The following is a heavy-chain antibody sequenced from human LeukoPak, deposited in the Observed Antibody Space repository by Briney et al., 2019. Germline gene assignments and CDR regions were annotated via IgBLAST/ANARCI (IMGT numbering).Heavy chain of an antibody. V-gene: IGHV3-53*01. J-gene: IGHJ2*01. CDR1: GFTVSSNY. Sequence: GGSLRLSCAASGFTVSSNYMSWVRRAPGKGLEWVSVIYSGGSTYYADSVRGRFTISRDNSKNTLYLQMNSLRAEDTAVYYCARDRHLLDWYFDLWGRGTLVTVSS. CDR3: ARDRHLLDWYFDL. CDR2: IYSGGST.